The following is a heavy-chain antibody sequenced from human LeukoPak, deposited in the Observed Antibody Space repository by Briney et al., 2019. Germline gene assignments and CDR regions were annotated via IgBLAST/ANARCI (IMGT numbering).Heavy chain of an antibody. D-gene: IGHD6-19*01. CDR1: GGSISSYY. J-gene: IGHJ4*02. V-gene: IGHV4-59*01. CDR3: ARAEAVAGTHPFDY. CDR2: IYYSGST. Sequence: SETLSLTCTVSGGSISSYYWSWIRQPPGKGLEWIGYIYYSGSTNYNPSLKSRVTISVDTSKDQFSLKLSSVTAADTAVYYCARAEAVAGTHPFDYWGQGTLVTVSS.